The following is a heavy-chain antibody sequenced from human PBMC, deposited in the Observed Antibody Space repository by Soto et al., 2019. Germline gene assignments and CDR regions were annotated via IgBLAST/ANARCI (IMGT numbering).Heavy chain of an antibody. D-gene: IGHD2-15*01. CDR1: GYTLTELS. CDR2: FDPEDGET. V-gene: IGHV1-24*01. CDR3: ATTEKRYCSGGSCPYYYYYYMDV. Sequence: ASVKVSCKVSGYTLTELSMHWVRQAPGKGLEWMGGFDPEDGETIYAQKFQGRVTMTEDTSTDTAYMELSSLRSEDTAVYYCATTEKRYCSGGSCPYYYYYYMDVWGKGTTVTVSS. J-gene: IGHJ6*03.